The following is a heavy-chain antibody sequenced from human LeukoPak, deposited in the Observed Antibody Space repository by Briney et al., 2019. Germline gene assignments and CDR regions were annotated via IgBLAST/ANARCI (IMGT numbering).Heavy chain of an antibody. J-gene: IGHJ5*02. V-gene: IGHV4-39*01. CDR1: GGSLSSSNYY. CDR3: ARKGDVVAVSGNWFDP. CDR2: IYYSGST. D-gene: IGHD2-15*01. Sequence: SETLSLTCTVSGGSLSSSNYYWGWIRRPPGKGLEWIGSIYYSGSTHYNPSLKSRVTISVDTSKNQFSLKLSSVTAADRAVYYCARKGDVVAVSGNWFDPWGQGTLVTVSS.